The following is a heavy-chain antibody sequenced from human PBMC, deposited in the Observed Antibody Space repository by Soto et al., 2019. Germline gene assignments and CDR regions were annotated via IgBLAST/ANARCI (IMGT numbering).Heavy chain of an antibody. V-gene: IGHV3-48*02. CDR2: ISSSSSTI. CDR1: GFTFSSYS. J-gene: IGHJ6*02. CDR3: ARDIGDGEDMYYYYYGMDV. Sequence: GGSLRLSCAASGFTFSSYSMNWVRQAPGKGLEWVSYISSSSSTIYYADSVKGRFTISRDNAKNSLYLQMNSLRDEDTAVYYCARDIGDGEDMYYYYYGMDVWGQGTTVTVSS. D-gene: IGHD3-16*02.